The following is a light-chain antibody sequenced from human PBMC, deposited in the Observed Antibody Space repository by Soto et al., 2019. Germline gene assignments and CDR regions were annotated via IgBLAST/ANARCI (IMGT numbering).Light chain of an antibody. Sequence: DSQMTQSPSSLSASVGDRVTLTCRATQSISKYLNWYQQKPGKAPNLLIYSTSTLQSGVPSRFSGSGSGTDFTLTINSLQPEDFATYYCQQAYDIPRTFGQGTKVDI. CDR2: STS. V-gene: IGKV1-39*01. CDR1: QSISKY. CDR3: QQAYDIPRT. J-gene: IGKJ1*01.